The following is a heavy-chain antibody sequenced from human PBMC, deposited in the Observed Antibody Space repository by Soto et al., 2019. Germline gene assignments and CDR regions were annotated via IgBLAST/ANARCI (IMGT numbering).Heavy chain of an antibody. Sequence: PSETLSLTCTVSGGSISSYYWSWIRQPPGKGLEWIGYIYYSGSTNYNPSLKSRVTISVDTSKNQFSLKLSSVTAADTAVYYCGKPQRYCSSTSCYAGAFDIWGQGTMVTVSS. J-gene: IGHJ3*02. CDR3: GKPQRYCSSTSCYAGAFDI. CDR1: GGSISSYY. V-gene: IGHV4-59*01. CDR2: IYYSGST. D-gene: IGHD2-2*01.